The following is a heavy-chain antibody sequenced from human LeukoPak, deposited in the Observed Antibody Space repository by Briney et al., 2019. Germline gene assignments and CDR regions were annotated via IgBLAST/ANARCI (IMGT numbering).Heavy chain of an antibody. CDR2: ISYDGSNK. Sequence: GGSLRLSCAASGFTFSSYGMHWVRQAPGKGLEWVAVISYDGSNKYYADPVKGRFTISRDNSKNTVYLQMNSLRVEDTAVYYCAKGLQLWAPIDYWGQGTLVTVSS. J-gene: IGHJ4*02. D-gene: IGHD5-18*01. CDR1: GFTFSSYG. V-gene: IGHV3-30*18. CDR3: AKGLQLWAPIDY.